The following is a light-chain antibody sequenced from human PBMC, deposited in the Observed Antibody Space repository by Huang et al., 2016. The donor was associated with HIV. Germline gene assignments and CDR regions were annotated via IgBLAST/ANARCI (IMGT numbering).Light chain of an antibody. CDR2: KVS. J-gene: IGKJ3*01. CDR1: ESLVYSDGNTY. CDR3: MQGSHWPPT. Sequence: DVVMTQSPLSLPVTLGQPASISCRSSESLVYSDGNTYLNWFQQRPGQSPRRLIYKVSIRDSGVPDRFIGSGSGTNCTLKISRVEAEDVGIYYCMQGSHWPPTFGPGTKVDFK. V-gene: IGKV2-30*01.